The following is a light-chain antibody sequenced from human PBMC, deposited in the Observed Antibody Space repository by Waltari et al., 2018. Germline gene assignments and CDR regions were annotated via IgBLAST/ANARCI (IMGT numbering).Light chain of an antibody. CDR2: ETY. CDR1: QSVGKY. CDR3: QKYESLPAT. J-gene: IGKJ1*01. V-gene: IGKV3-20*01. Sequence: EIVLTQSPGTLSLSPGERATLSCRASQSVGKYLAWYQQRPGQPPRLLIYETYRRATGIPDRFTGSGSGTDFSLTISRLEPEDFALYYCQKYESLPATFGQGTTVEIK.